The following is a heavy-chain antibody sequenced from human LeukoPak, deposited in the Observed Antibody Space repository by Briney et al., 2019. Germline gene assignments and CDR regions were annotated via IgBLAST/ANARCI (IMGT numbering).Heavy chain of an antibody. CDR2: IRYDGSNK. CDR3: ARDRGYSSFDY. D-gene: IGHD6-19*01. V-gene: IGHV3-30*02. J-gene: IGHJ4*02. Sequence: GGSLRLSCAASRFTFSNYGRHWVRQAPGKGLEWVAFIRYDGSNKYYADSVKGRFTISRDNAKNSLYLQMNNLKAEDTAVYYCARDRGYSSFDYWGQGTLVTVSS. CDR1: RFTFSNYG.